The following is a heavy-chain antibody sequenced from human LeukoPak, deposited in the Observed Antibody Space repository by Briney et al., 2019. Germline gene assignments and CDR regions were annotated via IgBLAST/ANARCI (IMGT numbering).Heavy chain of an antibody. CDR3: ASGAQYNWFDP. CDR1: GGTFSSYA. Sequence: ASVKVSCKASGGTFSSYAISWVRQAPGQGLEWMGGIIPIFGTANYAQKFQGRVTITADESTSTAYMELSSLGSEDTAVYYCASGAQYNWFDPWGQGTLVTVSS. CDR2: IIPIFGTA. J-gene: IGHJ5*02. V-gene: IGHV1-69*01. D-gene: IGHD1-26*01.